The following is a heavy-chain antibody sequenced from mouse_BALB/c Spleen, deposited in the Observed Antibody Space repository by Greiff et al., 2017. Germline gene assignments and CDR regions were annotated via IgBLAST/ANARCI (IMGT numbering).Heavy chain of an antibody. CDR3: ARANWDGYYAMDY. D-gene: IGHD4-1*01. V-gene: IGHV1S126*01. CDR1: GYSFTSYW. Sequence: QVQLKQSGPQLVRPGASVKISCKASGYSFTSYWMHWVKQRPGQGLEWIGMIDPSDSETRLNQKFKDKATLTVDKSSSTAYMQLSSPTSEDSAVYYCARANWDGYYAMDYWGQGTSVTVSS. CDR2: IDPSDSET. J-gene: IGHJ4*01.